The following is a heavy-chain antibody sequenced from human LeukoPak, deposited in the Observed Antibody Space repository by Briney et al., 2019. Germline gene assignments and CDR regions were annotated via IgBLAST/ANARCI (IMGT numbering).Heavy chain of an antibody. CDR1: GFSFRTYS. CDR2: ISPTSWTI. J-gene: IGHJ3*01. Sequence: GGSLRLSCAASGFSFRTYSMNWVRQAPGRGLEWVSSISPTSWTIYQADSVKGRSTVSRDNAKNSVFLQMDSLRAEDEAVYYCTRDAGQFVDHDVFDFWGQGTMVTVSS. CDR3: TRDAGQFVDHDVFDF. D-gene: IGHD3-10*01. V-gene: IGHV3-21*01.